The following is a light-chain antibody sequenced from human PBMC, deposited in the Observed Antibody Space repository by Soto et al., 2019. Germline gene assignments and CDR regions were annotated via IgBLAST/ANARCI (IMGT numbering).Light chain of an antibody. V-gene: IGLV1-40*01. CDR2: GNN. CDR3: QSYDSSLSGRYV. J-gene: IGLJ1*01. Sequence: QSVLTLPPSVSGAPGQRVAISCTGSNSNIGAGYDIHWYQQLPGTAPKLLIYGNNNRPSGVPDRFSGSRSGTSASLAITGLQAEDEADYYCQSYDSSLSGRYVFGTGTKVTVL. CDR1: NSNIGAGYD.